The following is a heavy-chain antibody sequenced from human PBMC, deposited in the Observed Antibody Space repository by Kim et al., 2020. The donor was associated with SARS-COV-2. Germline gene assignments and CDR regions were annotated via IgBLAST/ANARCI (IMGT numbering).Heavy chain of an antibody. D-gene: IGHD3-3*01. V-gene: IGHV4-59*08. CDR2: IYYSGST. CDR1: GGSISIYY. CDR3: ARLRRITIFGVVIITWFDP. J-gene: IGHJ5*02. Sequence: SETLSLTCTVSGGSISIYYWSWIRQPPGKGLEWIGYIYYSGSTNYNPSLKSRVTISVDTSKNQFSLKLSSVTAADTAVYYCARLRRITIFGVVIITWFDPWGQGTLVTVSS.